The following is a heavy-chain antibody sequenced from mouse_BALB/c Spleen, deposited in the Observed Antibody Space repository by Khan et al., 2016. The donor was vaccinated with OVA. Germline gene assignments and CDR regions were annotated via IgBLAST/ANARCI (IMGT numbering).Heavy chain of an antibody. J-gene: IGHJ3*01. V-gene: IGHV1-4*01. CDR3: VRDGASHRNYGWFAY. D-gene: IGHD2-5*01. Sequence: QVQLKQSGAELARPGASVKMSCKASGYTFTSYTIHWIKKRPGQGLEWIGYINPSNGYTNYNQKFKDKATLTTDKSSTTAYLQLSSLTSNDSAVYNCVRDGASHRNYGWFAYWGQGTLVTVSA. CDR1: GYTFTSYT. CDR2: INPSNGYT.